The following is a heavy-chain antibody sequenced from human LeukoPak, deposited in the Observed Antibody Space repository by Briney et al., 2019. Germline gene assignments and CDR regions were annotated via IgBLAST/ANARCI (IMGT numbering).Heavy chain of an antibody. CDR1: GFTFNTYD. CDR2: ISYDGRIK. D-gene: IGHD3-3*01. Sequence: GRSLGLSCAASGFTFNTYDMHWVRQAPGKGLEWVAVISYDGRIKYYADSVKGRFTISRDNSKNTLNLQMNSLGAEDAALYYCATEYYDFSTGKYWGGYDYWGQGTLVIVSS. CDR3: ATEYYDFSTGKYWGGYDY. J-gene: IGHJ4*02. V-gene: IGHV3-30*04.